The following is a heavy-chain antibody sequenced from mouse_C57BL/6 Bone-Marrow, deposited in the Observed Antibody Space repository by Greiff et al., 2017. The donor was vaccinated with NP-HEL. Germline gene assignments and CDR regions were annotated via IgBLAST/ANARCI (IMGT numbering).Heavy chain of an antibody. CDR2: ISYDGSN. J-gene: IGHJ2*01. D-gene: IGHD2-2*01. V-gene: IGHV3-6*01. CDR1: GYSITSGYY. Sequence: EVQRVESGPGLVKPSQSLSLTCSVTGYSITSGYYWNWIRQFPGNKLEWMGYISYDGSNNYNPSLKNRISITRDTSKNQFFLKLNSVTTEDTATYYCARVGYDGGNYFDYWGQGTTLTVSS. CDR3: ARVGYDGGNYFDY.